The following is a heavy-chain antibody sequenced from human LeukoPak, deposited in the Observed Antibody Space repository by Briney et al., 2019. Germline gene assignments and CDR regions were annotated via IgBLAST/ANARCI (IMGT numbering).Heavy chain of an antibody. Sequence: GGSLRLSCAASGFTFSSYGMHWVRQAPGKGLEWVSSISSSSSYIYYADSVKGRFTISRDNAKNSLYLHMNSLKDEDTAVYYCARGALDFDYWDQGTLVTVSS. CDR1: GFTFSSYG. CDR2: ISSSSSYI. CDR3: ARGALDFDY. J-gene: IGHJ4*02. V-gene: IGHV3-21*01.